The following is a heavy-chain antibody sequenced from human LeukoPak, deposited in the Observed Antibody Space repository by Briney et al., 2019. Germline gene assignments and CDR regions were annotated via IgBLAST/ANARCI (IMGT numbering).Heavy chain of an antibody. CDR1: GFTFSSYS. V-gene: IGHV3-48*04. CDR2: ISSSSSTI. D-gene: IGHD1-26*01. Sequence: GGSLRLSCAASGFTFSSYSMNWVRQAPGKGLEWVSYISSSSSTIYYADSVKGRFTISRDNAKNSLYLQMNNLRVEDTALYFCARDSHSGNYGGGVEYWGQGTRVTVSS. CDR3: ARDSHSGNYGGGVEY. J-gene: IGHJ4*02.